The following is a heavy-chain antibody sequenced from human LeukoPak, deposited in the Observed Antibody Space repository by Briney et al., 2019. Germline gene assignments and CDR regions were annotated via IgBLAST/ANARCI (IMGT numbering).Heavy chain of an antibody. J-gene: IGHJ4*02. V-gene: IGHV3-11*01. CDR1: GFTFSDYY. D-gene: IGHD3-22*01. CDR2: ISSSGSTI. CDR3: ARDTDFYDSSGYSNFDY. Sequence: GGSLRLSCAASGFTFSDYYMSWIRQAPGKGLEWVSYISSSGSTIYYADSVKGRFTVSRDNAKNSLYLQMNSLRAEDTAVYYCARDTDFYDSSGYSNFDYWGQGTLVTVSS.